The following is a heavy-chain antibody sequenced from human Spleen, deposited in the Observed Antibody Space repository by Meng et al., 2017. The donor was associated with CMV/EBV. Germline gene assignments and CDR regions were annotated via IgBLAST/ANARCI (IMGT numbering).Heavy chain of an antibody. Sequence: SETLSLTCSVSGGSIRSNYWTWMRQPPGKTLEWIGFIYHSGSTNYNPSLKSRVTMSVDTSKNELSLKVISVTAADTAVYYCARVDMVATITIDYWGQGTLVTVSS. V-gene: IGHV4-59*12. CDR2: IYHSGST. CDR3: ARVDMVATITIDY. D-gene: IGHD5-12*01. CDR1: GGSIRSNY. J-gene: IGHJ4*02.